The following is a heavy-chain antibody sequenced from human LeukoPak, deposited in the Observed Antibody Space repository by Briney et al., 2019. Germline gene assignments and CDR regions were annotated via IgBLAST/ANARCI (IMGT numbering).Heavy chain of an antibody. CDR3: ARVVYYYDSSGYLPYPDY. V-gene: IGHV1-18*01. Sequence: GASVKVSCKASGYTFTSYGISWVRQAPGQGLEWMGWISAYNGNTNYAQKLQGRVTMTTDTSTSTACMELRSLRSDDTAVYYCARVVYYYDSSGYLPYPDYWGQGTLVTVSS. J-gene: IGHJ4*02. CDR1: GYTFTSYG. CDR2: ISAYNGNT. D-gene: IGHD3-22*01.